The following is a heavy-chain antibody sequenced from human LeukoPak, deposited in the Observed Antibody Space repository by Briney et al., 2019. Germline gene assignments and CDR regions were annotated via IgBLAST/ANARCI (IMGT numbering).Heavy chain of an antibody. V-gene: IGHV3-64D*09. D-gene: IGHD1-26*01. Sequence: GGSLRLSCSASGFTFSSSAMHWVRQAPGKGLEYVSGMNDNGRATHYGDSLKGRFTISRDNSKNTLYLQMSTLTTEDTAIYYCVNDVSGSYTFDYWGQGTLVTVSS. J-gene: IGHJ4*02. CDR1: GFTFSSSA. CDR3: VNDVSGSYTFDY. CDR2: MNDNGRAT.